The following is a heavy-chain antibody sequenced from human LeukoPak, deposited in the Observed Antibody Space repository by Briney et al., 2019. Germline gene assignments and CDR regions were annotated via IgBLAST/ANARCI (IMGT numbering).Heavy chain of an antibody. J-gene: IGHJ4*02. CDR2: IGAGGTFT. CDR3: ARDVGGSYPPYYFDY. D-gene: IGHD1-26*01. CDR1: GFTFSSYA. V-gene: IGHV3-21*01. Sequence: GGSLRLSCTASGFTFSSYAMNWVRQAPGKGLEWVSGIGAGGTFTYYADSVKGRFTISRDNAKNSLYLQMSSLRAEDTAVYYCARDVGGSYPPYYFDYWGQGTLVTVSS.